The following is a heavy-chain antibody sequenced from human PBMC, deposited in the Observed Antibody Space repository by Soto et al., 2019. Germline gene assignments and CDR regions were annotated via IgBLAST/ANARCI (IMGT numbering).Heavy chain of an antibody. V-gene: IGHV3-49*04. CDR3: TAAESPDTAYLCLC. CDR1: GFPFDDFA. D-gene: IGHD2-8*02. CDR2: IRNQSYQETP. Sequence: GGSLRLSCTGSGFPFDDFAINLVRQAPGKGLVCVGLIRNQSYQETPEDAAAGKGRFTISKDTSSRIADLQMXSLQIEDSGVYYGTAAESPDTAYLCLCWGPGT. J-gene: IGHJ4*02.